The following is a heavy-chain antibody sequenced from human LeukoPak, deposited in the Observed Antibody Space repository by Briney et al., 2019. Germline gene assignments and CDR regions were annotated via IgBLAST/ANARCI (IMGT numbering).Heavy chain of an antibody. J-gene: IGHJ4*02. CDR1: GASISSFH. V-gene: IGHV4-4*07. Sequence: SETLSLTRAVSGASISSFHWTWFRQPAGRGLEWIGLIYSSGSTLYNPSLQSRVAMSVDMTKNQLSLKLTSVTAADAGTYYCARKDGDYWGQGTLVTVSS. CDR3: ARKDGDY. CDR2: IYSSGST.